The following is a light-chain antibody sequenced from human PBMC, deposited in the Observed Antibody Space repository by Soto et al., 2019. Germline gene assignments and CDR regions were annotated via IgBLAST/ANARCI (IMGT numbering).Light chain of an antibody. CDR2: DDT. Sequence: QSVLTQPPSASGTPGQRVTISCSGSSSNIGSNYVYWYQQFPGTTPKLLIFDDTQRASGVPGRVSGSKSGTSASLAISGLRSEDAADYYCSVWDTSLSGWAFGGGTQLTVL. CDR3: SVWDTSLSGWA. CDR1: SSNIGSNY. V-gene: IGLV1-47*02. J-gene: IGLJ3*02.